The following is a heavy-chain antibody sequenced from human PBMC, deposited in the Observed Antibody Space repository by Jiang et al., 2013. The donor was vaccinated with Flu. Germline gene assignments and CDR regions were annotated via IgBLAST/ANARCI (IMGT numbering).Heavy chain of an antibody. D-gene: IGHD3-16*01. CDR3: AREEGEGEDY. CDR2: INHSGST. CDR1: GGSFSGYY. J-gene: IGHJ4*02. Sequence: LLKPSETLSLTCAVYGGSFSGYYWSWIRQPPGKGLEWIGEINHSGSTNYNPSLKSRVTISVDTSKNQFSLKLSSVTAADTAVYYCAREEGEGEDYWGQGTLVTVSS. V-gene: IGHV4-34*01.